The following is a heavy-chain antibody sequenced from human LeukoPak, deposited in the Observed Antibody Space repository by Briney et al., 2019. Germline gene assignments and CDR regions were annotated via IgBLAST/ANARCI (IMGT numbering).Heavy chain of an antibody. CDR1: GGSISSGSYY. CDR3: ARGRKFTMIVVVAFDI. Sequence: SQTLSLTCTVSGGSISSGSYYWGWIRQPPGKGLEWIGEINHSGSTNYNPSLKSRVTISVDTSKNQFSLKLSSVTAADTAVYYCARGRKFTMIVVVAFDIWGQGTMVTVSS. CDR2: INHSGST. J-gene: IGHJ3*02. D-gene: IGHD3-22*01. V-gene: IGHV4-39*07.